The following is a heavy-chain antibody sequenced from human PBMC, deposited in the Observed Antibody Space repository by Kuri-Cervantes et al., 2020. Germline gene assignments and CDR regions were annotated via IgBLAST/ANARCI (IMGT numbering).Heavy chain of an antibody. CDR3: ARIRLGAIVATMRDGMDV. CDR1: GFTFSSYS. CDR2: ISSSSSYI. Sequence: LSLTCAASGFTFSSYSMNWVRQAPGKGLEWVSSISSSSSYIYYADSVKGRFTISRDNAKNSLYLQMNSLRAEDTAVYYCARIRLGAIVATMRDGMDVWGQGTTVTVSS. V-gene: IGHV3-21*01. D-gene: IGHD5-12*01. J-gene: IGHJ6*02.